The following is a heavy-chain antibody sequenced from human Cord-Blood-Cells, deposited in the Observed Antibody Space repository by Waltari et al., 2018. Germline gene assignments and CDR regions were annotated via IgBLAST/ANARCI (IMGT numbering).Heavy chain of an antibody. CDR1: GYTFTGYY. Sequence: QVQLVQSGAEVKKPGASVKVSCKASGYTFTGYYMHWLRQAPGQGLEWMGRINPNSGGTNYAQKFQGRVTMTRDTSISTAYMELSRLRSDDTAVYYCARASHFNYVFAFDIWGQGTMVTVSS. D-gene: IGHD3-16*01. J-gene: IGHJ3*02. V-gene: IGHV1-2*02. CDR3: ARASHFNYVFAFDI. CDR2: INPNSGGT.